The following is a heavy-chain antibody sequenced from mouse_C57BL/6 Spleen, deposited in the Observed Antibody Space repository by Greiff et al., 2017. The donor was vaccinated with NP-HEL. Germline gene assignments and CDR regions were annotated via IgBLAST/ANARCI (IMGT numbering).Heavy chain of an antibody. CDR1: GYTFTDYE. V-gene: IGHV1-15*01. CDR3: TRHDGYYVDYAMDY. J-gene: IGHJ4*01. D-gene: IGHD2-3*01. Sequence: VKLMESGAELVRPGASVTLSCQASGYTFTDYEMHWVKQTPVHGLEWIGAIDPETGGTAYNQKFKGKAILTADKSSSTAYMELRSLTSEDSAVYYCTRHDGYYVDYAMDYWGQGTSVTVSS. CDR2: IDPETGGT.